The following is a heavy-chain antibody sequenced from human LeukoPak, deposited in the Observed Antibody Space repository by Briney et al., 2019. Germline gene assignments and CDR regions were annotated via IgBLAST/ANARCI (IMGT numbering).Heavy chain of an antibody. D-gene: IGHD2-15*01. Sequence: GASVEVSCKTSGYTFTGYYMHWVRQAPGQGLEWMGWINPSTGGTSYAQKFQGRVTMTRDTSITTAYMELSGLRSDDTAVYYCARSAVEAATPAGYWGQGTLVTVSS. V-gene: IGHV1-2*02. CDR2: INPSTGGT. CDR3: ARSAVEAATPAGY. J-gene: IGHJ4*02. CDR1: GYTFTGYY.